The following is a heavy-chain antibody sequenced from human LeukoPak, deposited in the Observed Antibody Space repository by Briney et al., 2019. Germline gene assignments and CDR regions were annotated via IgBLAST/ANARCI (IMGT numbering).Heavy chain of an antibody. CDR3: ARTGGDGSNFDY. D-gene: IGHD5-24*01. Sequence: SETLSLTCTVSGGSISSSSYYWSWIRQPPGKGLEWIGSIYKSGSTYYNPSLKSRLTISVDTSKNQFSLKLSSVTAADTAVYYCARTGGDGSNFDYWGQGTLVTVSS. CDR2: IYKSGST. J-gene: IGHJ4*02. CDR1: GGSISSSSYY. V-gene: IGHV4-39*01.